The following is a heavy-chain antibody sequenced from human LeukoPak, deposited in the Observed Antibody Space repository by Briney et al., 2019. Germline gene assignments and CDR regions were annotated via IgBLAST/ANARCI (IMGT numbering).Heavy chain of an antibody. CDR2: ISGSGGST. CDR1: GFTFSSYG. D-gene: IGHD3-10*01. J-gene: IGHJ6*04. Sequence: QSGGSLRLSCAASGFTFSSYGMHWVRQAPGKGLEWVSAISGSGGSTYYADSVKGRFTISRDNSKNTLYLQMNSLRAEDTAVYYCAKAYYYGSGSYYKREAWGKGTTVTVSS. CDR3: AKAYYYGSGSYYKREA. V-gene: IGHV3-23*01.